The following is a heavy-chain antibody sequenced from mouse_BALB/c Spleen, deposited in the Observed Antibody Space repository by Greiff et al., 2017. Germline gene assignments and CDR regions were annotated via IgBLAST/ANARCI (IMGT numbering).Heavy chain of an antibody. CDR1: GFTFSSYA. CDR2: ISSGGST. CDR3: AREDFGSSWGYFEV. D-gene: IGHD1-1*01. J-gene: IGHJ1*01. V-gene: IGHV5-6-5*01. Sequence: EVNLVESGGGLVKPGGSLKLSCAASGFTFSSYAMSWVRQTPEKRLEWVASISSGGSTYYPDSVKGRFTISRDNARNILYLQMSSLRSEDTAMYYCAREDFGSSWGYFEVWGAGTTVTVSS.